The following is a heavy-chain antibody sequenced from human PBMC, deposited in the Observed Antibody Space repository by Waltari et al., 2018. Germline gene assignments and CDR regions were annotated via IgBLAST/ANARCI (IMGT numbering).Heavy chain of an antibody. Sequence: WIRQPPGQGLEWIGTISYAGTTYTNPSLRSRLTMSRDTSKNQLSLTLCSTTAADTAVYYCATYIGASVGTAAFDVWGQGTMVTVSS. D-gene: IGHD5-12*01. J-gene: IGHJ3*01. CDR3: ATYIGASVGTAAFDV. CDR2: ISYAGTT. V-gene: IGHV4-39*01.